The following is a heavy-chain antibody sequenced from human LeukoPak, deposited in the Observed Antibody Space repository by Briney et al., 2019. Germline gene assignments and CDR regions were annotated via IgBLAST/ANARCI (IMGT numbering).Heavy chain of an antibody. V-gene: IGHV4-39*01. CDR2: IYYSGST. J-gene: IGHJ4*02. D-gene: IGHD2-15*01. Sequence: MPSETLSLTCTVSGGSISSSSYYWGWIRQPPGKGLEWIGSIYYSGSTYYNPSLKSRVTISVDTSKNQFSLKLSSVTAADTAVYYCARREYCSGGSCYRYYFDYWGQGTLVTVSS. CDR3: ARREYCSGGSCYRYYFDY. CDR1: GGSISSSSYY.